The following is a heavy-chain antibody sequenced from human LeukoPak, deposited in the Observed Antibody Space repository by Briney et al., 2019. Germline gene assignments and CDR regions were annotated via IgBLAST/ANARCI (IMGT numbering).Heavy chain of an antibody. J-gene: IGHJ4*02. CDR2: IKQDGSEK. Sequence: GGSLRLSCAASGFTFSSYWMSWVRQAPGKGLEWVANIKQDGSEKYYVDSVKGRFTISRDNAKNSLYLQMSSLRAEDTAVYYCARDEGSPLGATRGEGYWGQGTLVTVSS. CDR3: ARDEGSPLGATRGEGY. V-gene: IGHV3-7*01. D-gene: IGHD1-26*01. CDR1: GFTFSSYW.